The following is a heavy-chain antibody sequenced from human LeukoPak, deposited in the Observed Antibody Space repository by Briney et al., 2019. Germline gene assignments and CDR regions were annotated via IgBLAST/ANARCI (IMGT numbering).Heavy chain of an antibody. CDR3: ARQYCSSTSCYTRGGDFDY. CDR1: GFTFSSYA. D-gene: IGHD2-2*02. J-gene: IGHJ4*02. V-gene: IGHV3-30*04. Sequence: PGRSLRLSCAASGFTFSSYAMHWVRQAPGKGLEWVAVISYDGSNKYYADSVKGRFTISRDNSKNTLYLQMNSLRAEDTAVYYCARQYCSSTSCYTRGGDFDYWGQGTLVTVSS. CDR2: ISYDGSNK.